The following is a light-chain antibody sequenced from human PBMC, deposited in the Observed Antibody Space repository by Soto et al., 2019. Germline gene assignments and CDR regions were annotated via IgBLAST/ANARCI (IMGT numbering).Light chain of an antibody. V-gene: IGKV3-20*01. CDR2: GAS. CDR3: QQYGSSPPYT. CDR1: HSVSSTY. J-gene: IGKJ2*01. Sequence: EIVLTQSPGTLSLSPGERAALSCRASHSVSSTYLAWYQQKPGQAPRLLIYGASSRATGIPDRFSGSGSGTDFNLTISRLEPEDFAVYYCQQYGSSPPYTFGQGTKVEIK.